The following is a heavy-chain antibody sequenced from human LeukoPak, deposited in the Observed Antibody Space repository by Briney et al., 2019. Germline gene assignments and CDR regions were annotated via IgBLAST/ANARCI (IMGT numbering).Heavy chain of an antibody. Sequence: PGGSLRLSCAASGFTFSSYGMHWVRQAPGKGLEWVAFIRDDGSNKFYADSVKGRFTISRDNPKNTLYLQMNSLRPEDTAVYYCAKDRSGFSWGQGTLVTVSS. V-gene: IGHV3-30*02. CDR2: IRDDGSNK. CDR3: AKDRSGFS. J-gene: IGHJ4*02. D-gene: IGHD6-19*01. CDR1: GFTFSSYG.